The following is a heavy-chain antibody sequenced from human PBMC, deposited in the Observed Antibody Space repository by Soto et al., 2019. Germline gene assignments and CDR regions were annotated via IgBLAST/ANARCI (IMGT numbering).Heavy chain of an antibody. CDR3: ARAASGIAVAGEIDY. D-gene: IGHD6-19*01. Sequence: VKVSCKASGYTFTSYYMHWVRQAPGQGLEWMGIINPSGVSTSYAQKFQGRVTMTRDTSTSTVYMELSSLRSEDTAVYYCARAASGIAVAGEIDYWGQGTLVTVSS. J-gene: IGHJ4*02. V-gene: IGHV1-46*01. CDR1: GYTFTSYY. CDR2: INPSGVST.